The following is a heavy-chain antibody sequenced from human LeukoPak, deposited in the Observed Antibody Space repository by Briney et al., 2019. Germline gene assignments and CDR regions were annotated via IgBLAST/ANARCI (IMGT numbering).Heavy chain of an antibody. D-gene: IGHD2-21*01. J-gene: IGHJ3*02. CDR1: GHSFTTYW. CDR2: IYPGDSDT. Sequence: HGESLKISCKGSGHSFTTYWIGCERQMPGKGMEWMAIIYPGDSDTRYSPSFQGQVTISADKPISTAYLQWSSLKASVSYTNPSASQIRVVRGDPNDALNSWRQATRVAFTS. V-gene: IGHV5-51*01. CDR3: ASQIRVVRGDPNDALNS.